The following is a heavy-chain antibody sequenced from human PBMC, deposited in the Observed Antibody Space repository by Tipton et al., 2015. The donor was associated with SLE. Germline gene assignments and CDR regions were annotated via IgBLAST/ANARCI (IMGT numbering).Heavy chain of an antibody. J-gene: IGHJ5*02. CDR3: ARYDFWSGYHDP. D-gene: IGHD3-3*01. CDR2: IGTSGST. Sequence: TLSLTCAVYGGSITSSSYYWAWIRQSPGEGVEWIGYIGTSGSTNYNPSLKSRVTISSDKSKNQFSLKLTSVTAADTAVYYCARYDFWSGYHDPWGQGTLVTVSS. CDR1: GGSITSSSYY. V-gene: IGHV4-61*05.